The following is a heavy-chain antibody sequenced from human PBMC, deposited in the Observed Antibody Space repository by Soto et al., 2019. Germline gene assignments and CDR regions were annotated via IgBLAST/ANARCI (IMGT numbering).Heavy chain of an antibody. V-gene: IGHV3-7*01. CDR3: ATSSDTGYIFDF. Sequence: EVQLVESGGGLVQPGGSLRLSCAASGFAFSSYWMSWVRQAPGKGLEWVANIKKDGSEEYYVDSVKGRFTISRDSAKNSLYLQMNSLSAEDTAVYYCATSSDTGYIFDFWGQGTLVTVSS. CDR1: GFAFSSYW. CDR2: IKKDGSEE. J-gene: IGHJ4*02. D-gene: IGHD3-9*01.